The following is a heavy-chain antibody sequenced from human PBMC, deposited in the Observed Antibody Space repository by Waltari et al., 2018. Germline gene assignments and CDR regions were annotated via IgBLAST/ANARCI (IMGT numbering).Heavy chain of an antibody. Sequence: QVQLVQSGAEVKKPGASVRVSCKASGYTFTGYFVHWVRQAPGQGLEWMGCINPNSGGTNYAQKFQGRVTMTRDTSISTAYMDLSRLTSDDTAVYYCARGIVGATMTYYYYMDVWGKGTTVTVSS. CDR2: INPNSGGT. V-gene: IGHV1-2*02. CDR3: ARGIVGATMTYYYYMDV. D-gene: IGHD1-26*01. CDR1: GYTFTGYF. J-gene: IGHJ6*03.